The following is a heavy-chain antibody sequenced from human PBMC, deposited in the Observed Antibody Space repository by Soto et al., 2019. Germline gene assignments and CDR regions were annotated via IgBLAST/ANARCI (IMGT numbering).Heavy chain of an antibody. CDR1: GYTFTGYY. J-gene: IGHJ4*03. CDR2: ISAYNGNT. D-gene: IGHD6-25*01. CDR3: ARFSGKGNFDY. V-gene: IGHV1-18*04. Sequence: GASVKVSCKASGYTFTGYYMHWVRQAPGQGLEWMGWISAYNGNTNYAQKLQGRVTMTTDTSTSTAYMELRSLRSDDTAVYYCARFSGKGNFDYWGQGTMVTVSS.